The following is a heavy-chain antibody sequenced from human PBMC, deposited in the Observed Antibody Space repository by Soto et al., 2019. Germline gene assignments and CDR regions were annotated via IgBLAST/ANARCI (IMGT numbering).Heavy chain of an antibody. Sequence: PSETLSLTCTVSGGSISSGGYYWSWIRQHPGKGLEWIGYIYYSGSTYYNPSLKSRVTISVDTSKNQFSLKLSSVTAADTAVYYCARTGATSPIYYYYYYGMDVWGQGTTVTVSS. J-gene: IGHJ6*02. V-gene: IGHV4-31*03. CDR3: ARTGATSPIYYYYYYGMDV. CDR2: IYYSGST. D-gene: IGHD2-2*01. CDR1: GGSISSGGYY.